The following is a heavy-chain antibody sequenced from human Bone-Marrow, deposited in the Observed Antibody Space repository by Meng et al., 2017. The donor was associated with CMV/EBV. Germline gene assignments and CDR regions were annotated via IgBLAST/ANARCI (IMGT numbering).Heavy chain of an antibody. D-gene: IGHD3-3*01. CDR1: GFTFSSYS. CDR3: ARELVTYDFWSGYTTNYGMDV. V-gene: IGHV3-21*01. J-gene: IGHJ6*02. CDR2: ISSSSSYI. Sequence: GGSLRLSCAVSGFTFSSYSMNWVRQAPGKGLEWVSSISSSSSYIYYADSVKGRFTISRDNAKNSLYLQMNSLRAEDTAVYYCARELVTYDFWSGYTTNYGMDVWGQGTTVPVSS.